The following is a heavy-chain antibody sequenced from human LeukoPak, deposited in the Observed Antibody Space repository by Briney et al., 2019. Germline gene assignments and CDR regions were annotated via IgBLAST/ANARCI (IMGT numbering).Heavy chain of an antibody. J-gene: IGHJ4*02. D-gene: IGHD2-2*01. Sequence: GGSLTLSCAVCGFTFSSYGMPWVRQAPGKGREWVGVISYDGSNKYYADSVRGRFTIYRDKSKRTLYLQMNSLRAEATSVYYSATDRDIVVVRGGISPGLDYWGQGTLVTVSS. CDR2: ISYDGSNK. CDR1: GFTFSSYG. CDR3: ATDRDIVVVRGGISPGLDY. V-gene: IGHV3-30*03.